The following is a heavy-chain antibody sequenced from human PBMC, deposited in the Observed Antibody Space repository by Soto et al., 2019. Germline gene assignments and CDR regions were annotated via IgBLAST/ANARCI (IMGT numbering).Heavy chain of an antibody. CDR2: IIPIFGTA. Sequence: SVKVSCKASGGTFSSYAISWVRQAPGQRLEWMGGIIPIFGTANYAQKFQGRVTITADESTSTAYMELSSLRSEDTAVYYCARDYDFWSGYSRYYYYYGTDFCGQGIMVTVSS. CDR3: ARDYDFWSGYSRYYYYYGTDF. J-gene: IGHJ6*02. V-gene: IGHV1-69*13. D-gene: IGHD3-3*01. CDR1: GGTFSSYA.